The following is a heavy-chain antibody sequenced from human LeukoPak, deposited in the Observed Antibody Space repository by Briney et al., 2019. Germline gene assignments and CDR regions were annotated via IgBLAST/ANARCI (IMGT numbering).Heavy chain of an antibody. J-gene: IGHJ4*02. CDR2: ISSSGSTI. D-gene: IGHD4-17*01. CDR3: AGYGDYSRLFDY. V-gene: IGHV3-11*01. Sequence: PGGSLRLSCAATGFTFSDYYMSWIRQAPGKGLEWVSYISSSGSTIYYADSVKGRFTISRDNAKNSLYLQMNSLRAEDTAVYYCAGYGDYSRLFDYWGQGTLVTVSS. CDR1: GFTFSDYY.